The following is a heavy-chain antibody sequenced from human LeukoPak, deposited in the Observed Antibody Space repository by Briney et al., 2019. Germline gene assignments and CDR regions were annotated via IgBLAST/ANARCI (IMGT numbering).Heavy chain of an antibody. V-gene: IGHV2-5*02. CDR3: AHRLWAGTTFDS. CDR1: GFSLTTSEVG. J-gene: IGHJ4*02. D-gene: IGHD1-7*01. Sequence: SGPTPVNPTQTLTLTCTFSGFSLTTSEVGVGWIRQPPGKALDWLALIYWDDDKRYSPSLKSRLTITKDTSKNQVVLTMTNMDPVDTATYYCAHRLWAGTTFDSWGQGILVTVSS. CDR2: IYWDDDK.